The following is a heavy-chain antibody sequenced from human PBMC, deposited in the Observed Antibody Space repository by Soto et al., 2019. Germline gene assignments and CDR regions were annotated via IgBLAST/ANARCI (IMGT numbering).Heavy chain of an antibody. V-gene: IGHV3-9*01. J-gene: IGHJ4*02. Sequence: EVQLVESGGGLAQPGRSLRLSCAASGFTFDDYAMHWVRQAPGKGLEWVSGISWNSGSIGYADSVKGRFTISRDNAKKSLYLQMNSLRAEDTALYYCASGSGYDILTGYYPYFDYLGQGTLVTVSS. CDR2: ISWNSGSI. CDR3: ASGSGYDILTGYYPYFDY. CDR1: GFTFDDYA. D-gene: IGHD3-9*01.